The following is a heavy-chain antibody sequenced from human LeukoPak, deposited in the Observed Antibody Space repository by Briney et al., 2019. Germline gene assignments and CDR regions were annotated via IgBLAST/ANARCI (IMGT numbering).Heavy chain of an antibody. J-gene: IGHJ4*02. CDR1: GGSIRNSSFY. V-gene: IGHV4-39*07. Sequence: SETLSLTCAVSGGSIRNSSFYWGWIRQPPGKGLEWIASIYNSGTTYYNPSLKSRITISVDTSKNQFSLKLSSVTAADTAVYYCARGWGYCSSTSCSPLGYWGQGTLVTVSS. CDR3: ARGWGYCSSTSCSPLGY. D-gene: IGHD2-2*01. CDR2: IYNSGTT.